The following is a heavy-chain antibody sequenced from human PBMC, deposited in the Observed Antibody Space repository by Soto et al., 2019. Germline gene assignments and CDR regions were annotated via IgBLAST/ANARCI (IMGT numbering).Heavy chain of an antibody. V-gene: IGHV4-59*01. CDR2: IYYSGST. CDR1: AGSISTYY. D-gene: IGHD6-13*01. CDR3: ASVAAAGSVGYAEYFHH. J-gene: IGHJ1*01. Sequence: PSETLPLTCTVSAGSISTYYWSWFRQPPGKGLEWIGYIYYSGSTNYNPSLKSRVTISVDTSKNQFSLKLSSVTAADTAVYYCASVAAAGSVGYAEYFHHWGQGTLVTVS.